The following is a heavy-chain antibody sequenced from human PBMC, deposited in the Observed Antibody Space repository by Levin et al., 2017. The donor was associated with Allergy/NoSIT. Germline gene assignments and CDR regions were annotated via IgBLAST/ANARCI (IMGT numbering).Heavy chain of an antibody. CDR3: VRGVGESFDFDY. CDR1: GGNFNTFA. J-gene: IGHJ4*02. Sequence: SVKVSCKASGGNFNTFAISWVRQAPGQGLEWMARIIPVLGIIKYAERFQARVTITADTSTSTAYMELNGLRSDDTAVYYCVRGVGESFDFDYWGQGTLVTVSS. D-gene: IGHD2-21*01. V-gene: IGHV1-69*04. CDR2: IIPVLGII.